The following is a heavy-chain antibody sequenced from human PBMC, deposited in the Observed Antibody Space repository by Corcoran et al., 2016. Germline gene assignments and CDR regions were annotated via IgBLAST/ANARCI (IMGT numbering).Heavy chain of an antibody. V-gene: IGHV1-69*18. Sequence: QVQLVQSGAEVKKPGSSVKVSCKISGGTFRSYAFSWVRQAPGQGLEWMGSIIPIFATANYAQKFQGRVTITADESTSTAYMELSSLRSEDTAVYYCARVYRHDDGTTGWGQGTLVTVSS. CDR3: ARVYRHDDGTTG. D-gene: IGHD1-1*01. J-gene: IGHJ4*02. CDR1: GGTFRSYA. CDR2: IIPIFATA.